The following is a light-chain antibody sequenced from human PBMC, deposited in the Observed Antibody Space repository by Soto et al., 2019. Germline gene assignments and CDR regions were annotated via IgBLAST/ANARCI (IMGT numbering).Light chain of an antibody. CDR1: RGVNSRY. CDR2: GTS. CDR3: HQYGYSPNT. Sequence: EIVLTQSPGTLSLSPGDRATLSCRASRGVNSRYLAWYQQKPGQAPRLLIYGTSTRATGIPDRFSGSGSGTDFTLTISRLEPEDFAVYHCHQYGYSPNTFGQGTNLEIK. V-gene: IGKV3-20*01. J-gene: IGKJ2*01.